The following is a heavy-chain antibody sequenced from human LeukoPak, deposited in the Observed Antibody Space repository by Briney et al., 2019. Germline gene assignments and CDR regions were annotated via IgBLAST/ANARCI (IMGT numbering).Heavy chain of an antibody. D-gene: IGHD3-22*01. CDR1: GFTFSDYY. CDR2: ISSSGTGT. J-gene: IGHJ3*02. V-gene: IGHV3-11*01. Sequence: GRSLRLSCAASGFTFSDYYMSWIRQAPGKGLEWVSSISSSGTGTYYADSVKGRLTISRDNANNSLYLQMNSLRAEDTAVFYCGRVRYDSSGYYYGARYAFDIWGRGTMVTVSS. CDR3: GRVRYDSSGYYYGARYAFDI.